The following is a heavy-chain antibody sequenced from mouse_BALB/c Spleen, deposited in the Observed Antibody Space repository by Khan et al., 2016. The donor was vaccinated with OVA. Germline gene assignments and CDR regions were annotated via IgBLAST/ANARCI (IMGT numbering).Heavy chain of an antibody. Sequence: QVQLQQSGAELVRPGVSVKLSCKASGYTFTDYAMHWVKQRHAKSLVWIGVISTNYGDADYNQKFKGKASMTVDRSSSTVYMELARLTSEDSAIXYCVRGGKFAYWGQGTLVTVSA. CDR1: GYTFTDYA. V-gene: IGHV1S137*01. CDR3: VRGGKFAY. D-gene: IGHD1-1*02. CDR2: ISTNYGDA. J-gene: IGHJ3*01.